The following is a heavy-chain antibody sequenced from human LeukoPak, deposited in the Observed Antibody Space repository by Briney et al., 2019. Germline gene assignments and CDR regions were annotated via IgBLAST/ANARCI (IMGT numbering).Heavy chain of an antibody. CDR2: IQYSGST. V-gene: IGHV4-39*01. CDR1: GGSISSDSGGPSY. D-gene: IGHD4-17*01. Sequence: KTSETLSLTCAVSGGSISSDSGGPSYWAWIRQPPVKELEWIGSIQYSGSTSYNPSLKSRVTLSVDTSNNQFSLKLTSVTAADTAVCSCARHRHHGDHDYWGQGTLVTVSS. CDR3: ARHRHHGDHDY. J-gene: IGHJ4*02.